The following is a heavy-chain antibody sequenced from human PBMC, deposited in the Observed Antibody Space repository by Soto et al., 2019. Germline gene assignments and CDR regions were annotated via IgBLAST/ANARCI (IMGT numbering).Heavy chain of an antibody. V-gene: IGHV3-72*01. J-gene: IGHJ4*02. CDR2: VRNRPNGYST. D-gene: IGHD1-26*01. CDR1: GFTFTDYF. CDR3: ARGYSWSSRSRSFDY. Sequence: HPGGSLRLSCAASGFTFTDYFMDWVRQAPGKGLEWVGRVRNRPNGYSTEYAASVQGRFSMSRDDSTNSVFLQMNSLKTDDTAVYYCARGYSWSSRSRSFDYWGQGTLVTVSS.